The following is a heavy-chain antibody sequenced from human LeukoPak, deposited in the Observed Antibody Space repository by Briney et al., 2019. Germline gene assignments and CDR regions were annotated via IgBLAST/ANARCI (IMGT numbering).Heavy chain of an antibody. CDR2: IYYSGST. V-gene: IGHV4-59*01. CDR3: ARVDTAMVGYFDY. Sequence: SETLSLTCTVSGGSISSYYWSWIRQPPGKGLEWIGYIYYSGSTNYNPTLKSRVTISVDTSKNQFSLKLSSVTAADTAVYYCARVDTAMVGYFDYWGQGTLVTVSS. D-gene: IGHD5-18*01. J-gene: IGHJ4*02. CDR1: GGSISSYY.